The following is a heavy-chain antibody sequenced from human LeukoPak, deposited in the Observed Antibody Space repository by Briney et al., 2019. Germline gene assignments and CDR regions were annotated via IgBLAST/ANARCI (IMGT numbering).Heavy chain of an antibody. CDR1: RYTFTSYD. J-gene: IGHJ6*02. CDR3: ARGRGRFLEWLTARDYYYYGMDV. Sequence: ASVKVSCKASRYTFTSYDINWVRQATGQGLEWMGWMNPKSGNTGYAQKFQGRVTMTRNTSISTAYMELSSLRSEDTAVYYCARGRGRFLEWLTARDYYYYGMDVWGQGTTVTVSS. CDR2: MNPKSGNT. D-gene: IGHD3-3*01. V-gene: IGHV1-8*01.